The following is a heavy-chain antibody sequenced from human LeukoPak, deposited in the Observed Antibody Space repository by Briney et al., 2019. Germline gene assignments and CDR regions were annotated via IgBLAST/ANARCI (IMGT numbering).Heavy chain of an antibody. Sequence: GGSLRLSCTASGFTFSNFAMGWVRQAPGKGLEWVSSINGGGSYMFSLDSDEGRFTSSRDSPKNTLYLQLNNLRVEDTAVYYCARRAGAYSHPYDYWGQGTLVTVSS. CDR2: INGGGSYM. V-gene: IGHV3-23*01. D-gene: IGHD4/OR15-4a*01. J-gene: IGHJ4*02. CDR1: GFTFSNFA. CDR3: ARRAGAYSHPYDY.